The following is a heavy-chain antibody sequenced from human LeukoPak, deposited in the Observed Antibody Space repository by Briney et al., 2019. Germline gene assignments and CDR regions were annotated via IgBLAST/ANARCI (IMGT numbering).Heavy chain of an antibody. J-gene: IGHJ4*02. CDR1: GYTFTSRG. Sequence: ASVKVSCKASGYTFTSRGFSWLRQAPGQGLEWMGWINADSGNTNYAQKLQGRVTLITDTSTNTAYMELRSLRSDDTAVYYCARDEVSGGWYNHWGQGTLVTVSS. CDR3: ARDEVSGGWYNH. CDR2: INADSGNT. V-gene: IGHV1-18*04. D-gene: IGHD6-19*01.